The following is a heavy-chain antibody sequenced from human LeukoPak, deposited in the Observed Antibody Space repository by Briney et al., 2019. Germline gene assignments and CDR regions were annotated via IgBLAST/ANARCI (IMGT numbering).Heavy chain of an antibody. V-gene: IGHV1-46*01. CDR1: GYTFTSYY. Sequence: ASVKVSCKASGYTFTSYYMHWLRQAPGQGLDWMGIINPSGGSTSYAQKFQGRVTMTREPSTSTVYMELSILRSENTAGYYCASGCYECYYYYGMDVWGQATTVIVSS. CDR2: INPSGGST. D-gene: IGHD3-3*01. CDR3: ASGCYECYYYYGMDV. J-gene: IGHJ6*01.